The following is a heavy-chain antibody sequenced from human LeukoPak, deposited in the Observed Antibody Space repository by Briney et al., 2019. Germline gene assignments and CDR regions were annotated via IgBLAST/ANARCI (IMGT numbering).Heavy chain of an antibody. Sequence: ASVKVSCKASGYTFTSYDINWVRQATGQGLEWMGWMNPNSGNTGYAQKFQGRVTMTRNASISTAYMELSSLRSEDTAVYYCAREKYYYDSSGYYYPHFDYWGQGTLVTVSS. CDR1: GYTFTSYD. D-gene: IGHD3-22*01. V-gene: IGHV1-8*01. CDR2: MNPNSGNT. J-gene: IGHJ4*02. CDR3: AREKYYYDSSGYYYPHFDY.